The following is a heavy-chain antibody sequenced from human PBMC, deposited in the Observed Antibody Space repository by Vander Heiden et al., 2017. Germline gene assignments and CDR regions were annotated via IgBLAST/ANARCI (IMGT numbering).Heavy chain of an antibody. CDR1: GFTFSGSA. Sequence: EVPLVESGGGLVQPGGSLKLSCAASGFTFSGSAMHWVRQASGKGLEGVGRIRSKANSYATAYAASVKGRFTISRDDSKNTAYPQMNSLKTEDTAVYYCTRHRGYSGSYHFDYWGQGTLVTVSS. D-gene: IGHD1-26*01. CDR2: IRSKANSYAT. J-gene: IGHJ4*02. V-gene: IGHV3-73*01. CDR3: TRHRGYSGSYHFDY.